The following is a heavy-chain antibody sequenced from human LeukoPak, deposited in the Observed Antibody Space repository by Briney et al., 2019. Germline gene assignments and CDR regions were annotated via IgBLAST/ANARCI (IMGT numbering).Heavy chain of an antibody. CDR1: GYTLTELS. CDR2: IKEDGSAK. Sequence: SCKVSGYTLTELSMHWVRQAPEKGLEWVANIKEDGSAKYYVDSVKGRFTISRDNAKNSLYLQMNSLRAEDTAVYYCARRRGDYWGQGILVTVSS. J-gene: IGHJ4*02. V-gene: IGHV3-7*01. D-gene: IGHD3-10*01. CDR3: ARRRGDY.